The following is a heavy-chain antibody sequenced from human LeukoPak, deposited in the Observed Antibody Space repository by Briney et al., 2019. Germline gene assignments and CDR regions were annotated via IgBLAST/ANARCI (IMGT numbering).Heavy chain of an antibody. CDR2: IKRKTDGETT. Sequence: GGSLRLSCAASGLTFSNAWMSWVRQAPGKGLEWVGRIKRKTDGETTGYVAPVKGRFTISRDDSKNTLYLQMNSLKTEDTGVYYCATASSGLFYWGQGTLVTVSS. D-gene: IGHD3-16*01. V-gene: IGHV3-15*01. J-gene: IGHJ4*02. CDR1: GLTFSNAW. CDR3: ATASSGLFY.